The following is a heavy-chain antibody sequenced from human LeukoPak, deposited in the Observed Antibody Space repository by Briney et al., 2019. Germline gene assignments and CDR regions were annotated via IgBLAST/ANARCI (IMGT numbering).Heavy chain of an antibody. Sequence: GGSLRLSCAASGFTFDDYAMHWVRQAPGKGLEWVSLISWDGGSTYYADSVKGRFTISRDNSKNSLYLQMNSLRAEDTAVYYCARDHDWTYVDYWGQGTLVTVSS. V-gene: IGHV3-43D*03. D-gene: IGHD3-9*01. CDR2: ISWDGGST. J-gene: IGHJ4*02. CDR1: GFTFDDYA. CDR3: ARDHDWTYVDY.